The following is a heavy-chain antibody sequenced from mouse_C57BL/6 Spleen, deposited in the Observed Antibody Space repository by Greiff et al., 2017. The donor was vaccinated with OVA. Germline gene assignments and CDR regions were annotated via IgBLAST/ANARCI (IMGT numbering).Heavy chain of an antibody. D-gene: IGHD4-1*01. V-gene: IGHV1-64*01. CDR3: ALKNWDGGFAY. J-gene: IGHJ3*01. CDR1: GYTFTSYW. Sequence: QVQLQQPGAELVKPGASVKLSCKASGYTFTSYWMHWVKQRPGQGLEWIGMIHPNSGSTNYNEKFKSKATLTVDKSSSTAYMRLSSLTSEDSAVYYCALKNWDGGFAYWGQGTLVTVSA. CDR2: IHPNSGST.